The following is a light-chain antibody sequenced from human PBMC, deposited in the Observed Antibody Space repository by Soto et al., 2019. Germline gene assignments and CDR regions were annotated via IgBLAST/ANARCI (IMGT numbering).Light chain of an antibody. CDR3: CSYEGSYTYV. CDR1: SSDVGGHNY. V-gene: IGLV2-11*01. CDR2: SVS. Sequence: QSALTQPRSVSGSPGQSVTISCTGTSSDVGGHNYVSWYQQYPGKAPKLLLSSVSKRPSGVPDRLSGSKSGNTASLTIYGLQAEDEADYYCCSYEGSYTYVFGTGTKLTVL. J-gene: IGLJ1*01.